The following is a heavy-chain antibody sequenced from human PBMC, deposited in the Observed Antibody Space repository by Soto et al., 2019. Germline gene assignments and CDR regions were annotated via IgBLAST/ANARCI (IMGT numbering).Heavy chain of an antibody. Sequence: QVQLQESGPGLVKPSETLSLTCTVSGGSISSYYWSWIRQPPGKGLEWIGYIYYSGSTNYNPSLKRRVTISVDTSKNQFSLKLSSVTAAETAVYYCARLDCSGGSCYLEDDAFDIWGQGTMVTVSS. CDR2: IYYSGST. J-gene: IGHJ3*02. CDR1: GGSISSYY. D-gene: IGHD2-15*01. CDR3: ARLDCSGGSCYLEDDAFDI. V-gene: IGHV4-59*01.